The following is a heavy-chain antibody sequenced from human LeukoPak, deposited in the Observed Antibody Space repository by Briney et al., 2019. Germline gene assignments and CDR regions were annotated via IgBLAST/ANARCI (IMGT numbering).Heavy chain of an antibody. V-gene: IGHV4-59*01. D-gene: IGHD3-3*01. CDR3: AREIGWSAKFDY. CDR1: CGSMGSNY. J-gene: IGHJ4*02. Sequence: PSQCLSLTCPVSCGSMGSNYCSWVRHPPGRGLEWSGYVYNSGNTNYNPSLKSRVTISVDTTKNQFSLKLNSVTAADTAVYYCAREIGWSAKFDYWGQGTLVTVSS. CDR2: VYNSGNT.